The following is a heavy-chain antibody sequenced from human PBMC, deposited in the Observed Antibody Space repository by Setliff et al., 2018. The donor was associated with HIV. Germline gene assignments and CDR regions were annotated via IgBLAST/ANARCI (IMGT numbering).Heavy chain of an antibody. J-gene: IGHJ5*01. CDR3: VRHVWSDDFLVPGWFDS. CDR1: GGSIIDSRYF. Sequence: SETLSLTCTVSGGSIIDSRYFWGWIRQPPGKGLEWIGSVYYSGITYYSSSLKSRVTVPVDTSRIQFSLKLTSVTAADTAVYKCVRHVWSDDFLVPGWFDSWSQGTLVTVSS. D-gene: IGHD3-3*01. V-gene: IGHV4-39*01. CDR2: VYYSGIT.